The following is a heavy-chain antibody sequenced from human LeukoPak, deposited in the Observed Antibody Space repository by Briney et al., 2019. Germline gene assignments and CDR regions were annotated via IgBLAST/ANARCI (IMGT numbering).Heavy chain of an antibody. J-gene: IGHJ6*03. CDR1: GGSFSGYY. CDR3: ARGTGPRLGYYYMDV. V-gene: IGHV4-34*01. D-gene: IGHD1-14*01. Sequence: SETLSLTCAVYGGSFSGYYWSWIRQPPGKGLEWIGEINHSGSTNYNPSLKGRVTISVDTSKNQFSLKLSSVTAADTAVYYCARGTGPRLGYYYMDVWGKGTTVTVSS. CDR2: INHSGST.